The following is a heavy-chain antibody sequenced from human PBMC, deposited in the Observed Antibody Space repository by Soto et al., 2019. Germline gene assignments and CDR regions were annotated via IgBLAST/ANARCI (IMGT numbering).Heavy chain of an antibody. D-gene: IGHD3-10*01. CDR3: VGGQYYFDY. Sequence: QVQLVESGGGVVQPGRSLRLSCAASGFPFTPYGMHWVREGPDKGLEWVAIISYDGSDKYYADSVKGRFTISRDNSKNTLYLQMNSLRPEDTALYYCVGGQYYFDYRGQGTLVIVSS. CDR1: GFPFTPYG. J-gene: IGHJ4*02. V-gene: IGHV3-30*03. CDR2: ISYDGSDK.